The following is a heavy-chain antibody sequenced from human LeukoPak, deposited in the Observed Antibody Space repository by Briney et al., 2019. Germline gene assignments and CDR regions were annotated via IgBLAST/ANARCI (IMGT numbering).Heavy chain of an antibody. CDR1: GGSFSGYY. J-gene: IGHJ4*02. V-gene: IGHV4-34*01. Sequence: SETLSLTCAVYGGSFSGYYWSWIRQPPGKGLEWIGEINHSGSTNYNPSLKSRVTISVDTSKNQFSLKLSSVTAADTAVYYCARGLGFGYWGQGTLVTVSS. CDR3: ARGLGFGY. CDR2: INHSGST.